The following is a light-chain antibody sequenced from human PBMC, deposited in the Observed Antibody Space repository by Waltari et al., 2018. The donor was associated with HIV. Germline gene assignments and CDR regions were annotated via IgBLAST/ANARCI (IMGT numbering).Light chain of an antibody. CDR1: KLGDKY. V-gene: IGLV3-1*01. CDR3: QGWDSSTPI. Sequence: SSELTQPPSVSVSPGQTAIITCSGDKLGDKYASWYQHGPGQSPVLVIYQDAKRPSGIPERFSGSNSGNTATLTISGTQPMDEADYYCQGWDSSTPIFGGGTNLSVL. CDR2: QDA. J-gene: IGLJ2*01.